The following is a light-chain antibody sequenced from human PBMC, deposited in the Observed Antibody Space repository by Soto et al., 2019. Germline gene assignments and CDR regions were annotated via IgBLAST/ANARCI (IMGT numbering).Light chain of an antibody. CDR3: SSYKSSTDYV. V-gene: IGLV1-40*01. CDR2: EVT. CDR1: SSNIGAGYD. J-gene: IGLJ1*01. Sequence: QSVLTQPPSVSGAPGQRVTISCTGSSSNIGAGYDVHWYQLHPGKAPKLILYEVTNRPSGVSDRFSGSKSGNTASLTISGLQAEDEADYYCSSYKSSTDYVFGTGTKVTVL.